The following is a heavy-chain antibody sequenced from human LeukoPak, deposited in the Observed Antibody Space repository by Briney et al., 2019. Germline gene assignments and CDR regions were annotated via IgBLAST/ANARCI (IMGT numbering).Heavy chain of an antibody. J-gene: IGHJ6*03. Sequence: GGSLRLSCAASGFTFDDYAMHWVRQAPGKGLEWVSGISWNSGSIGYADSVKGRFTISRDNAKNSLYLQMNSLRAEDTAVYYCARVPSQGQPYSSSHYYYYMDVWGKGTTVTVSS. V-gene: IGHV3-9*01. CDR3: ARVPSQGQPYSSSHYYYYMDV. CDR2: ISWNSGSI. CDR1: GFTFDDYA. D-gene: IGHD6-6*01.